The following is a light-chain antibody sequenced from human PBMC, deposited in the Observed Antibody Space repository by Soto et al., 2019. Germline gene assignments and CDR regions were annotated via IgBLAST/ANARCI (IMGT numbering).Light chain of an antibody. Sequence: QSVLTQPPSASGSPGQSVTISCTGTSSDVGPYNYVSWYQQHPGKAPKLLIYEVTKRPSGVPDRFSASKSGNTASLTVSGLQPDDEADYYCSSYAGSNNWVFGGGTKLTVL. J-gene: IGLJ3*02. CDR3: SSYAGSNNWV. V-gene: IGLV2-8*01. CDR1: SSDVGPYNY. CDR2: EVT.